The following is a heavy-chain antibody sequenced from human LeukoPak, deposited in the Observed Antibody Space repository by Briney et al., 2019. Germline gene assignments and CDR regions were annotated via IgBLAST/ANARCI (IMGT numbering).Heavy chain of an antibody. J-gene: IGHJ4*02. CDR1: GFTFDDYA. CDR3: AKDLLAGYSYGGYFDY. D-gene: IGHD5-18*01. Sequence: GGSLRLSCAASGFTFDDYAMHWVRQAPGKGLEWVSGISWNSGSIGYADSVKGRFTISRDNAKNSLYLQTNSLRAEDTALYYCAKDLLAGYSYGGYFDYWGQGTLVTVSS. V-gene: IGHV3-9*01. CDR2: ISWNSGSI.